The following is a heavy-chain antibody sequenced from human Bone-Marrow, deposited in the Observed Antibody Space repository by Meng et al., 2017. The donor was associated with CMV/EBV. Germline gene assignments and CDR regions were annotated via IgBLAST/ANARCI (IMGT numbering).Heavy chain of an antibody. CDR1: GFTVSSNY. CDR2: IYSGGST. CDR3: AREKAPLPLYDFHKTYYGMDV. Sequence: GGSLRPSCAASGFTVSSNYMSWVRQAPGKGLEWVSVIYSGGSTYYADSVKGRFTISRDNSKNTLYLQMNSLRAEDTAVYYCAREKAPLPLYDFHKTYYGMDVWGQGTTVTVSS. V-gene: IGHV3-66*02. J-gene: IGHJ6*02. D-gene: IGHD5/OR15-5a*01.